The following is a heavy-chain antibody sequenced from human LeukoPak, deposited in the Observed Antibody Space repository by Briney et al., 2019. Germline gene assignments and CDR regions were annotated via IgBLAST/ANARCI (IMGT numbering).Heavy chain of an antibody. Sequence: ASVRVSAKASGYTFTVYVTNWVRQAIEQGLEGMGWISAYNGNINYAQKFQGRVTRTTDTSTSTAYMELRSLRSDDTAVYYCASAEGFPTAFDIWGQGTMVTVSS. V-gene: IGHV1-18*01. CDR1: GYTFTVYV. J-gene: IGHJ3*02. CDR2: ISAYNGNI. CDR3: ASAEGFPTAFDI.